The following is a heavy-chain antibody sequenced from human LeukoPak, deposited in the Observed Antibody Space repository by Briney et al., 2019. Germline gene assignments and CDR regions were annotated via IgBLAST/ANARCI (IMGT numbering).Heavy chain of an antibody. D-gene: IGHD3-10*01. CDR2: IYYSGST. CDR1: GGSISSGGYY. V-gene: IGHV4-31*03. CDR3: ARDAMVRGVPLYYYGMDV. J-gene: IGHJ6*04. Sequence: SETLSLTCTVSGGSISSGGYYWSWIRQHPGKGLEWIGYIYYSGSTYYNPSLKSRVTISVDTSKNQFSLKLGSVTAADTAVYYCARDAMVRGVPLYYYGMDVWGKGTTVTVSS.